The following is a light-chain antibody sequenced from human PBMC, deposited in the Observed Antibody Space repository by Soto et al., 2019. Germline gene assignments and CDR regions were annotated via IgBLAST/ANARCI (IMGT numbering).Light chain of an antibody. Sequence: DIVLTQTPLSLSVTPGQPASISCKPSQSLLHSDGKTYLYWYLQKPGHPPQLXIYEVSNRFSGVPDRFSGSGSGTDLTLKISRVEAEDVGVYYCMQSIQFPITCGQGTRLEIK. CDR1: QSLLHSDGKTY. J-gene: IGKJ5*01. CDR3: MQSIQFPIT. CDR2: EVS. V-gene: IGKV2D-29*01.